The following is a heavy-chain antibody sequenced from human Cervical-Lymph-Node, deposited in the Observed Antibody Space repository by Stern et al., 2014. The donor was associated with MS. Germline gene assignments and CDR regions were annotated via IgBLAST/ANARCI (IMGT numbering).Heavy chain of an antibody. CDR3: ARERDNSYAFDS. D-gene: IGHD3-16*01. Sequence: QVQLGQSGAEMRKPGSSVRVSCKASGGIFSTSVISWLRQAPGQGLEWLGGISPKFGRANYAQRFQGSVTITADESTSTVYMGLTSLRSEDTAVYYCARERDNSYAFDSWGQGTLVTVSS. V-gene: IGHV1-69*01. CDR1: GGIFSTSV. J-gene: IGHJ4*02. CDR2: ISPKFGRA.